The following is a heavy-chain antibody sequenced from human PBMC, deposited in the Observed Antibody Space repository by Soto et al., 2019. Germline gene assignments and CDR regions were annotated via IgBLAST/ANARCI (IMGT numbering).Heavy chain of an antibody. V-gene: IGHV1-69*04. Sequence: ASVKVSCKASGGTFSSYAISWVRQAPGQGLEWMGRIIPILGIANYAQKFQGRVTITADKSTSTAYMELSNLRSEDTAVYYCATGYDFWSGYFDYWGQGTLVTVSS. J-gene: IGHJ4*02. CDR3: ATGYDFWSGYFDY. CDR2: IIPILGIA. CDR1: GGTFSSYA. D-gene: IGHD3-3*01.